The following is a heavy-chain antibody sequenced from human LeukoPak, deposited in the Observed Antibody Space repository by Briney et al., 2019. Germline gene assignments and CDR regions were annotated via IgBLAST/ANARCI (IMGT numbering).Heavy chain of an antibody. CDR1: GFTLSSYA. V-gene: IGHV3-23*01. Sequence: GESLRLSCAASGFTLSSYAMTWVRQAPGKGLEWVSSIKGSGDGTSYADSVKGRFTMSRDNSKNTLYLQMNSLRAEDTAIYYCGRDPNGDYVGAFDFWGQGTLVTVSS. CDR2: IKGSGDGT. J-gene: IGHJ3*01. D-gene: IGHD4-17*01. CDR3: GRDPNGDYVGAFDF.